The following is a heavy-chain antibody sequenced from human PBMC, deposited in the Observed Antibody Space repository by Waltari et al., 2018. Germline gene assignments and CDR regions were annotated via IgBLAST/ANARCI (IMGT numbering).Heavy chain of an antibody. CDR2: IYHSGST. D-gene: IGHD2-15*01. CDR1: GYSISSGYY. V-gene: IGHV4-38-2*01. CDR3: ARVVVVAATSWYFDL. Sequence: QVQLQESGPGLVKPSETLSLTCAVSGYSISSGYYWGWIRQPPGKGLEWIGSIYHSGSTYYNPSLKSRVTISVDTSKNQFSLKLSSVTAADTAVYYCARVVVVAATSWYFDLWGRGTLVTVSS. J-gene: IGHJ2*01.